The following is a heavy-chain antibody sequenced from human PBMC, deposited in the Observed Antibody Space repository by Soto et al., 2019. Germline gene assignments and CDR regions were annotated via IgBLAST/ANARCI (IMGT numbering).Heavy chain of an antibody. V-gene: IGHV1-18*04. CDR3: ARRSSSWTHAFDI. D-gene: IGHD6-13*01. Sequence: ASLKVSCKASGYTFTSYGISWVRQAPGQGLEWMGWISAYNGSTNYAQKLQGRVTMTTDTSTSTAYMELRSLRSDDTAVYYCARRSSSWTHAFDIWGQGTMVTVSS. CDR2: ISAYNGST. J-gene: IGHJ3*02. CDR1: GYTFTSYG.